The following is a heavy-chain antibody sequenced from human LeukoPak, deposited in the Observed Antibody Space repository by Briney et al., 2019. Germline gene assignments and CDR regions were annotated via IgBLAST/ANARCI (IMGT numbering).Heavy chain of an antibody. CDR2: ISYDGSNK. Sequence: QSGGSLRLSCAASGFTFSSYAMHWVRQAPGKGLEWVAVISYDGSNKYYADSVKGRFTISRDNSKNTLYLQMNSLRAEDTAVYYCARSFSGWYAVDYWGQGTLVTVSS. V-gene: IGHV3-30-3*01. CDR3: ARSFSGWYAVDY. D-gene: IGHD6-19*01. J-gene: IGHJ4*02. CDR1: GFTFSSYA.